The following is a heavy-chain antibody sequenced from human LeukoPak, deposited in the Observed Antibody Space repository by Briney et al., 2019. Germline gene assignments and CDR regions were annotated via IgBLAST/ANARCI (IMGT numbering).Heavy chain of an antibody. CDR2: LRGDGST. J-gene: IGHJ4*02. CDR1: GFSVSSNY. Sequence: GGSLRLSCAASGFSVSSNYISWVRQAPARGLEWVSSLRGDGSTFYADSVKGRFTLSRDESRNTVYFQLNSLRVEDTAVYYCAKASWVSNGDAVLWGQGTLVTVFS. D-gene: IGHD1-1*01. V-gene: IGHV3-53*01. CDR3: AKASWVSNGDAVL.